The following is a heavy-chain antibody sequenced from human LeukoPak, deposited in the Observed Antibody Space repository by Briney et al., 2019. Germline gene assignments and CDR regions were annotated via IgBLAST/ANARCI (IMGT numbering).Heavy chain of an antibody. Sequence: PGGSLRLSCAASGLSFFNTWMNWVRQAPGKGLEWVGRIKSKTDGGTTDYAAPIKGRFTISRDDSRTTLYLQMNNLKTEDTAIYYCATIPTDYDILTGYYRHHYWGQGTLVTVSS. D-gene: IGHD3-9*01. CDR3: ATIPTDYDILTGYYRHHY. CDR2: IKSKTDGGTT. V-gene: IGHV3-15*07. J-gene: IGHJ4*02. CDR1: GLSFFNTW.